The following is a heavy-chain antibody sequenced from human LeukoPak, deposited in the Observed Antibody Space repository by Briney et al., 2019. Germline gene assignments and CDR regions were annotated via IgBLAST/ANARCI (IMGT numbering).Heavy chain of an antibody. Sequence: GGSLRLSCAAAGFTISSNYMSWVRQAPGKGLGWGSVIYSGGSPYYADSVKGRFTISRDNSKNTLYLQMNSLRAEDTAVYYCARDGPFEVVRGRNYYYGMDVWGQGTTVTVSS. J-gene: IGHJ6*02. V-gene: IGHV3-66*01. CDR3: ARDGPFEVVRGRNYYYGMDV. CDR2: IYSGGSP. CDR1: GFTISSNY. D-gene: IGHD3-10*01.